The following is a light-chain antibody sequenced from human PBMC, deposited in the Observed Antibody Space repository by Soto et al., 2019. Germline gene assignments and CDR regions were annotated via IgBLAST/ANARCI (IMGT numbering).Light chain of an antibody. V-gene: IGKV3-20*01. J-gene: IGKJ1*01. CDR2: GAS. CDR3: QQYGSSSWT. CDR1: QSVSSSY. Sequence: EIVLTQSPGTLSLSPGERATLSCRASQSVSSSYLAGYQQKPCQAPRLLIYGASSRATGIPDRFSGSGSETDFTLTISRLEPEDFAVYYCQQYGSSSWTFGQGTKVEIK.